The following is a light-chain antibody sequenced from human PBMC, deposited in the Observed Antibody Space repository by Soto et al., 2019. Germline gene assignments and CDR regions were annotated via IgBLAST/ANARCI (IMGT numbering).Light chain of an antibody. V-gene: IGKV3-20*01. Sequence: EIVLTQSPGTLSLSPGERATLSCRASQSVSSSYLAWYQQKPGQAPRLLIYGASRRATGIPDRFSGSGSGTDFTLTISRLEPEDVAVYYCQQHETLITFGQGTRLEIK. CDR1: QSVSSSY. CDR2: GAS. CDR3: QQHETLIT. J-gene: IGKJ5*01.